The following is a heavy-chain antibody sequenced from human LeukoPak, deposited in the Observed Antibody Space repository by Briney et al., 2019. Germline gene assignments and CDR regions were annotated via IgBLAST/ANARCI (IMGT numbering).Heavy chain of an antibody. D-gene: IGHD3-22*01. Sequence: SETLSLTCTVSGGSISSSSYYWGWIRQPPGKGLEWIGSIYYSGSTYYNPSLKSRVTISVDTSKNQFSLKLSSVTAADTAVYYCARDYKKTYYYDSSGYYPSFDYWGQGTLVTVSS. CDR1: GGSISSSSYY. V-gene: IGHV4-39*07. CDR3: ARDYKKTYYYDSSGYYPSFDY. CDR2: IYYSGST. J-gene: IGHJ4*02.